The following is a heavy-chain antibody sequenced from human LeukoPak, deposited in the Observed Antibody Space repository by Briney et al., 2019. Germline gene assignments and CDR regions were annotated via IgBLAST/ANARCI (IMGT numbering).Heavy chain of an antibody. CDR1: GFTFSSYW. CDR2: IRYDGSNK. V-gene: IGHV3-30*02. J-gene: IGHJ4*02. CDR3: ANLPYYYDSSGYYWPRPAPLHYDY. D-gene: IGHD3-22*01. Sequence: PGGSLRLSCAASGFTFSSYWMTWVRQAPGKGLEWVAFIRYDGSNKYYADSVKGRFTISRDNSKNTLYLQMNSLRAEDTAVYYCANLPYYYDSSGYYWPRPAPLHYDYWGQGTLVTVSS.